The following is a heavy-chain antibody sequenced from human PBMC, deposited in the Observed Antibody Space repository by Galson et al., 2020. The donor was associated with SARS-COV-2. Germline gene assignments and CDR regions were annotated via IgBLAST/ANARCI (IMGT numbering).Heavy chain of an antibody. D-gene: IGHD1-26*01. V-gene: IGHV1-2*02. Sequence: ASVKVSCKASGYSFSGNYLHWVRQAPGQGREWMGWINPDSGGTHYAQNFQGRVTMTRDTSIRTAYMELTRLRSDDTAVYYCAREWEYDALDFWGQGTVVTVSS. CDR2: INPDSGGT. CDR3: AREWEYDALDF. J-gene: IGHJ3*01. CDR1: GYSFSGNY.